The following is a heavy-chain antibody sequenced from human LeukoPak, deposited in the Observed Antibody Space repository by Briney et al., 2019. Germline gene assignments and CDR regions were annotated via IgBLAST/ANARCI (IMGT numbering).Heavy chain of an antibody. CDR1: GFTFSIYS. CDR2: ISSSSTI. CDR3: AREVTTGTLFDY. Sequence: GGSLRLSCAASGFTFSIYSMNWVRQAPGKGLEWVSYISSSSTIYYADSVKGRFTISRDNAKNSLYLQMNSLRAEDTAVYYCAREVTTGTLFDYWGQGTLVTVSS. J-gene: IGHJ4*02. D-gene: IGHD1-14*01. V-gene: IGHV3-48*01.